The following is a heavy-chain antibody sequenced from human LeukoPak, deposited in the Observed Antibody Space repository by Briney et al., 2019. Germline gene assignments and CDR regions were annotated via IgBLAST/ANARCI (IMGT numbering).Heavy chain of an antibody. D-gene: IGHD3-22*01. CDR3: AKGPMIVVTYYFDY. CDR1: GFTYSSYA. V-gene: IGHV3-23*01. J-gene: IGHJ4*02. CDR2: ISGSGGST. Sequence: TGGSLRLSCAASGFTYSSYAMSWVPQAPGKGLEWVSGISGSGGSTYYADSVKGRFTISRDNSKNTLYLQMNSLRAEDTAVYYCAKGPMIVVTYYFDYWGQGTLVTVSS.